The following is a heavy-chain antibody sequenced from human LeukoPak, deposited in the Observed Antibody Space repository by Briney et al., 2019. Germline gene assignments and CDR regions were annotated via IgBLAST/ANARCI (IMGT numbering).Heavy chain of an antibody. J-gene: IGHJ4*02. CDR1: GVTSSDYT. D-gene: IGHD6-6*01. Sequence: GASVKVSCKASGVTSSDYTISWVRQAPGQGLEWMGGIIPIFGTIYYAQKLQGRVTITADESTTTAYMELYSLRSDDTAVYYCASLEAARPVVGYWGQGTLVTVSS. CDR2: IIPIFGTI. V-gene: IGHV1-69*13. CDR3: ASLEAARPVVGY.